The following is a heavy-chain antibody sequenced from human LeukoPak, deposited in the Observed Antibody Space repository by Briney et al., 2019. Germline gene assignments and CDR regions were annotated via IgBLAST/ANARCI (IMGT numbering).Heavy chain of an antibody. V-gene: IGHV3-74*01. CDR2: IKSDGKT. D-gene: IGHD3-22*01. CDR3: ARAPSEIGGYYPEYFRH. Sequence: GGSLRLSCAASGFSFSSYWMHWVRQAPGKGLVWVSRIKSDGKTNYADSVKGRFTISRDNAKNTVSLQMNSLRTEDTGVYYCARAPSEIGGYYPEYFRHWGQGTLVTVSS. CDR1: GFSFSSYW. J-gene: IGHJ1*01.